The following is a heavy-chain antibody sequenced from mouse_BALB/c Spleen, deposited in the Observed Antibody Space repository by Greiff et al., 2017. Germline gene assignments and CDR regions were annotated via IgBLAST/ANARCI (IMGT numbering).Heavy chain of an antibody. V-gene: IGHV1S137*01. Sequence: QVTLKESGAELVRPGVSVKISCKGSGYTFTDYAMHWVKQSHAKSLEWIGVISTYYGDASYNQKFKGKATMTVDKSSSTAYMELARLTSEDSAIYYCARSFYYGSSPYYAMDYWGQGTSVTVSS. CDR2: ISTYYGDA. D-gene: IGHD1-1*01. J-gene: IGHJ4*01. CDR1: GYTFTDYA. CDR3: ARSFYYGSSPYYAMDY.